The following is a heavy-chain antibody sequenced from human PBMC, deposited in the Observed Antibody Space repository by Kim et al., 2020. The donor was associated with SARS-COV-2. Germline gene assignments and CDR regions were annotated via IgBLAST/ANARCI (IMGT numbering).Heavy chain of an antibody. CDR3: ARRPVGASHFDC. CDR1: GFTLSDHY. Sequence: GGSLRLSCAASGFTLSDHYMDWVRQVPGNGLEWVGRSKSKADSSTTEYAASVKDRFTISRDDSVNSLYLQMHSLKTEDTAVYYCARRPVGASHFDCWGQG. CDR2: SKSKADSSTT. J-gene: IGHJ4*02. V-gene: IGHV3-72*01. D-gene: IGHD1-26*01.